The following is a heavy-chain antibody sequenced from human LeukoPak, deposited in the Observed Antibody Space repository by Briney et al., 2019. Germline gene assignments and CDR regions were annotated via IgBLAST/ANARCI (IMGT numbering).Heavy chain of an antibody. CDR1: GGSISSYY. J-gene: IGHJ5*02. Sequence: SETLSLTCTVSGGSISSYYWSWIRQPPGKGLEWIGEINHSGSTNYNPSLKSRVTISVDTSKNQFSLKLSSVTAADTAVYYCARHSHRIAAAVFNWFDPWGQGTLVTVSS. D-gene: IGHD6-13*01. V-gene: IGHV4-34*01. CDR2: INHSGST. CDR3: ARHSHRIAAAVFNWFDP.